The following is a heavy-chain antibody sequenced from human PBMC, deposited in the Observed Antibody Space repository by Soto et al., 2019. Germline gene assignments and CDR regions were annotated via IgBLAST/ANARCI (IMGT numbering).Heavy chain of an antibody. CDR1: GFTFNTFW. CDR2: IKQDGSDK. J-gene: IGHJ4*02. D-gene: IGHD6-19*01. V-gene: IGHV3-7*01. Sequence: EVQLVESGGGLVQPGGSLRLSCAASGFTFNTFWMTWVRQAPGKGLEWVAIIKQDGSDKYYADYVKGRFTISRDNTKNSLFLQLNTLRAEDTAMYFCAGGTGWVFNFWGQGTLVAVSS. CDR3: AGGTGWVFNF.